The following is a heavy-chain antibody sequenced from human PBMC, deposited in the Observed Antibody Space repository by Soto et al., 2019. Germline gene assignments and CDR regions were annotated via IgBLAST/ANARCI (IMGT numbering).Heavy chain of an antibody. CDR1: GYNFMPYG. J-gene: IGHJ4*02. CDR3: ARDLDPSGSYYTDY. D-gene: IGHD2-2*03. CDR2: ISPWKGNT. Sequence: ASVKVSCKASGYNFMPYGVNWVRQAPGQGLEWMGWISPWKGNTNYAQSFQGRVTMTTDTSTSTAYMELRSLTSDDTAVYYCARDLDPSGSYYTDYWGPGTLVTSPQ. V-gene: IGHV1-18*04.